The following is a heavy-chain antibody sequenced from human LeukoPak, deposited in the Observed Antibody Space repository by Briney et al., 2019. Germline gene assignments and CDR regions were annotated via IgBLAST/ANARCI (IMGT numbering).Heavy chain of an antibody. D-gene: IGHD2/OR15-2a*01. J-gene: IGHJ4*02. CDR3: ARAGLLFYFDY. CDR2: MSSSGSIT. Sequence: GGSLRLSCTASGFIFDNYEMNWVRQPPGKGLEWVAYMSSSGSITYYAASVKGRFTISRDNARDSLFLQMNSLRVEDTAIYYCARAGLLFYFDYWGQGALVTVSS. CDR1: GFIFDNYE. V-gene: IGHV3-48*03.